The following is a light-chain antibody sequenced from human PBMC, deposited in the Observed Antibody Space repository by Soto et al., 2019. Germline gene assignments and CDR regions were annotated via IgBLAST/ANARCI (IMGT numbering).Light chain of an antibody. Sequence: IVLTQSPATLSLSPGERATLSCGASQSLNTNFIAWYQKKPGLAPRLLIFDASFRAPGIPDRFSGSGSGNAFSLTIRRLEPEDSAVYFCHHFADPPPFGGGTELEIK. CDR1: QSLNTNF. J-gene: IGKJ4*01. V-gene: IGKV3D-20*01. CDR2: DAS. CDR3: HHFADPPP.